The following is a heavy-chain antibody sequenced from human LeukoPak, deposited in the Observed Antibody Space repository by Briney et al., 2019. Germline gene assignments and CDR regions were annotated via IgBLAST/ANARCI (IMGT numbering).Heavy chain of an antibody. J-gene: IGHJ4*02. Sequence: SETLSLTCTVSGGSISTSSYYWGWVRQPPGKGLEWIGNIFYSGSTYYNPSLKSRVTLSVDTSKNQFSLKLSSVTAADTAVYYCARVQLPATFDYWGQGTLVTVSS. CDR3: ARVQLPATFDY. D-gene: IGHD5-24*01. CDR2: IFYSGST. CDR1: GGSISTSSYY. V-gene: IGHV4-39*01.